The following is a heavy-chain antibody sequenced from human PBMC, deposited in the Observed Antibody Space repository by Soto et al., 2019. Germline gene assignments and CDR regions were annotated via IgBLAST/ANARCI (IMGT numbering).Heavy chain of an antibody. V-gene: IGHV3-30*03. CDR1: GFTFSDYA. CDR3: EYGGRQWLVTSDFNY. CDR2: VSHDGRNT. D-gene: IGHD6-19*01. Sequence: VQLVESGGGVVQPGRSLRLSCAASGFTFSDYAMHWVRQAPGKGLEWVAVVSHDGRNTHYADSVKGRFTISRDSSKNTVSQEMTRLRAEDTAVYYYEYGGRQWLVTSDFNYCGQGALVNVSS. J-gene: IGHJ4*02.